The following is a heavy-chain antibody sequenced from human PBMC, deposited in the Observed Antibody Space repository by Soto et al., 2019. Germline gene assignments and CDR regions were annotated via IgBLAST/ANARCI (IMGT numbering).Heavy chain of an antibody. CDR3: ARGSTVYYYYGMDV. V-gene: IGHV3-30-3*01. D-gene: IGHD4-4*01. Sequence: PGGSLRLSCAASGFTFSSYAMHWVRQAPGKGLEWVAVISYDGSNKYYADSVKGRFTISRDNSKNTLYLQMNSLRAEDTAVYYCARGSTVYYYYGMDVWGQGTTVTVSS. CDR2: ISYDGSNK. J-gene: IGHJ6*02. CDR1: GFTFSSYA.